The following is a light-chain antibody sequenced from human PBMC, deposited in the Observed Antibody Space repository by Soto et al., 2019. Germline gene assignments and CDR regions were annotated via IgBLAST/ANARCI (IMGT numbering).Light chain of an antibody. Sequence: EIVITLSPSTVAVSPGERATLSCRASQSVSSNLAWYQQKPGQAPRLLIYGASTRATGIPARFSGSGSGTEFTLTISSLQSEDFAVYYCQQYNNWQWTFGQGTKVDIK. CDR3: QQYNNWQWT. CDR2: GAS. V-gene: IGKV3-15*01. CDR1: QSVSSN. J-gene: IGKJ1*01.